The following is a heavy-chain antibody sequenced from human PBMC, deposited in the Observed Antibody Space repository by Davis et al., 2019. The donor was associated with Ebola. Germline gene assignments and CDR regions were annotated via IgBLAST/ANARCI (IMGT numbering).Heavy chain of an antibody. J-gene: IGHJ6*02. V-gene: IGHV4-34*01. CDR3: ARGLDVDIVATNNYYYYGMDV. D-gene: IGHD5-12*01. CDR1: GGSFSGYY. CDR2: INHSGST. Sequence: PSETLSLTCAVYGGSFSGYYWSWIRQPPGKGLEWIGEINHSGSTNYNPSLKSRVTISVDTSKNQFSLKLSSVTAADTAVYYCARGLDVDIVATNNYYYYGMDVWGQGTTVTVSS.